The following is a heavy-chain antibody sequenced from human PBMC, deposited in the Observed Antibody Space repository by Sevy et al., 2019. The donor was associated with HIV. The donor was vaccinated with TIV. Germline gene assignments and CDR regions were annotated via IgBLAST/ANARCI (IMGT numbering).Heavy chain of an antibody. D-gene: IGHD2-2*01. J-gene: IGHJ4*02. CDR1: GFIFSNYS. CDR3: ARVLRVVRIDYFDY. Sequence: GGSLRLSCAASGFIFSNYSMNWVRQAPGKGLEWVSSISGRSSYIYNSDSVKGRFTISRDNAKNSLYLQMKSLRAEDTAVYYCARVLRVVRIDYFDYWGQGTLVTVSS. V-gene: IGHV3-21*01. CDR2: ISGRSSYI.